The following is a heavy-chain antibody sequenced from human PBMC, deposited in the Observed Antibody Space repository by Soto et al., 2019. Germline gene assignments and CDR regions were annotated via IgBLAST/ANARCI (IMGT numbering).Heavy chain of an antibody. V-gene: IGHV3-21*01. Sequence: GGSLRLSCATSGFTFSSYTMHWVRQAPGKGLEWVSTISGDSNYIYYADSMKGRFTVSRDNAKNSLYLQMNSLRAEDTAVYYCATKFRLGDCSTFSCPPDYWGQGTLVTVSS. J-gene: IGHJ4*02. CDR2: ISGDSNYI. CDR1: GFTFSSYT. CDR3: ATKFRLGDCSTFSCPPDY. D-gene: IGHD2-2*01.